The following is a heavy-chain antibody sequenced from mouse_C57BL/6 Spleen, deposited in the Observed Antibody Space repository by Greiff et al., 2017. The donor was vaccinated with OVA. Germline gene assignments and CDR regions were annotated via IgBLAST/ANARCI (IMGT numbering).Heavy chain of an antibody. V-gene: IGHV5-9-1*02. J-gene: IGHJ3*01. D-gene: IGHD2-4*01. CDR3: TRDRYYDYDDY. Sequence: EVQLVESGAGLVKPGGSLKLSCAASGFTFSSYAMSWVRQTPEKRLEWVAYISSGGDYIYYADTVKGRFTISRDNARNTLYLQMSSLKSEDTAMYYCTRDRYYDYDDYWGQGTLVTVSA. CDR2: ISSGGDYI. CDR1: GFTFSSYA.